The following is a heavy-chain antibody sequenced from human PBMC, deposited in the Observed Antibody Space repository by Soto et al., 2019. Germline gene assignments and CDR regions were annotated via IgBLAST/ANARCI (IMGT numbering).Heavy chain of an antibody. J-gene: IGHJ4*01. Sequence: PGGSLRLSCAASGFTFSDAWINWVRQAPGKGLEWVGRIKSKIDGGTTDFAAPVKGRFAISRDDSRDMVYMGMYSLKTDDTAVYYCTTDSLFTGQLVRMDNWGHGTLVTVSS. V-gene: IGHV3-15*07. CDR2: IKSKIDGGTT. CDR1: GFTFSDAW. CDR3: TTDSLFTGQLVRMDN. D-gene: IGHD3-9*01.